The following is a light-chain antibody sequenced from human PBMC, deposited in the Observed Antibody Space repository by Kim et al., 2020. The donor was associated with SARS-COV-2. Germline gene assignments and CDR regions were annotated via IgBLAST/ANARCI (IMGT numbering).Light chain of an antibody. Sequence: SGSPGERATLSCRASQSVSRYLAWYQQTPGQAPRLLIYGASTRATGIPARFSGGGSGTEFTLTISSLQSEDFTVYYCQQYFNWPRTFGQGTKLEI. CDR2: GAS. CDR3: QQYFNWPRT. CDR1: QSVSRY. J-gene: IGKJ2*02. V-gene: IGKV3-15*01.